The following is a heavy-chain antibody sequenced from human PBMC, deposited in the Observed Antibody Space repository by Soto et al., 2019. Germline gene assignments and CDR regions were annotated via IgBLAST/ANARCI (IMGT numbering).Heavy chain of an antibody. CDR2: IYHSGRT. Sequence: TWYLTCTVSGVSIGSGGYYWGWIRQHTGKGLDWIGDIYHSGRTYDNPALNSRVIMSVDTSKNHFSLNLNAVTAADTAMYFCASLIGGDCEYYFDYWGQGTLVTVSS. CDR1: GVSIGSGGYY. V-gene: IGHV4-31*03. J-gene: IGHJ4*02. D-gene: IGHD2-21*02. CDR3: ASLIGGDCEYYFDY.